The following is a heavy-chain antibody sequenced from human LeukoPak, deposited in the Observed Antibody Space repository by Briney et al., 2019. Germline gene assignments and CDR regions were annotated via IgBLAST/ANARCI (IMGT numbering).Heavy chain of an antibody. J-gene: IGHJ4*02. V-gene: IGHV3-74*03. CDR1: GFSFDTYW. CDR2: MNGDGSTR. Sequence: GSLRLSCATSGFSFDTYWMHWVRQAPGKGLAWVSRMNGDGSTRMYADSVEGRFTISRDNAKNTLYLQMHSLRVEDTAIYYCVREVYIPGSYYFDYWGQGALVTVIS. CDR3: VREVYIPGSYYFDY. D-gene: IGHD3-10*01.